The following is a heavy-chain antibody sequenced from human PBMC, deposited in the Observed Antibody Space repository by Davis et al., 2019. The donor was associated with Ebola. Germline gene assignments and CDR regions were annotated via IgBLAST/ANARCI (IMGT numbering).Heavy chain of an antibody. V-gene: IGHV5-51*01. CDR1: GNSFTSHW. Sequence: GESLKISCKDSGNSFTSHWIGWVRQMPGKGLEWMGIIYTGDSDTRYSPSFRGQVTISADKSISTAYLQWSSLKASDTAMYYCARPRRYCTNGVCYGEGFDYWGQGTLVTVSS. D-gene: IGHD2-8*01. CDR2: IYTGDSDT. CDR3: ARPRRYCTNGVCYGEGFDY. J-gene: IGHJ4*02.